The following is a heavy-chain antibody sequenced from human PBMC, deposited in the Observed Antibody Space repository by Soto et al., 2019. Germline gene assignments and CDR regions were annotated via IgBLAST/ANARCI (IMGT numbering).Heavy chain of an antibody. J-gene: IGHJ6*02. Sequence: QVQLVQSGAEVKKPGSSVKVSCKASRGTFSSYAISWVRQAPGQGLEWMGGIIPIFGTANYAQKFQGRVTITADESTSTAYMELSSLRSEDTAVYYCARARAVVVPAAIPAVYYYGMDVWGQGTTVTVSS. CDR1: RGTFSSYA. CDR2: IIPIFGTA. CDR3: ARARAVVVPAAIPAVYYYGMDV. V-gene: IGHV1-69*01. D-gene: IGHD2-2*01.